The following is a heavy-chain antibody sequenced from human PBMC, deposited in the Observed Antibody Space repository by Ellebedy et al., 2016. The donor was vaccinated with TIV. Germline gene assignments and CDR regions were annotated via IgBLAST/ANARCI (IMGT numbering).Heavy chain of an antibody. D-gene: IGHD5-12*01. CDR3: ARGAEVDIVATLHRGVDSSDYGRRISALDP. CDR1: GGTFSNYA. J-gene: IGHJ5*02. V-gene: IGHV1-69*13. Sequence: AASVKVSCKASGGTFSNYAISWVRQAPGQGLEWMGGIIPVSGTAYYAEKFQGRVTITADDSTSTAYMELSSLGSEDTAVYYCARGAEVDIVATLHRGVDSSDYGRRISALDPWGQGTLVTVSS. CDR2: IIPVSGTA.